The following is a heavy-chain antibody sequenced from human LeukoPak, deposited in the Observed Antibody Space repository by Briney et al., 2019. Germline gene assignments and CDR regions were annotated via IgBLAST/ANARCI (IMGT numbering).Heavy chain of an antibody. CDR3: ASHQSTPPYDFWSGYYTTVFDY. V-gene: IGHV1-69*13. J-gene: IGHJ4*02. Sequence: GASVKVSCKASGGTFSSYAISWVRQAPGQGLEWMGGIIPIFGTANYAQKFQGRVTITADESTSTAYMELSSLRSEDTAVYYCASHQSTPPYDFWSGYYTTVFDYWGQGTLVTVSS. CDR2: IIPIFGTA. D-gene: IGHD3-3*01. CDR1: GGTFSSYA.